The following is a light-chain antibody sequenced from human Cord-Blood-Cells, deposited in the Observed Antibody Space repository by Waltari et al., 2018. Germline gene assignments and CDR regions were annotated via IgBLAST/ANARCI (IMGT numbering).Light chain of an antibody. Sequence: DIQMTQSPSSLSASVGDRVTITCRASQSISSYLNWYQQKPGKAPKLLIYAASSLQSWVPSRFSGSGSGTDFTLTIISLQPEDFATYYCQQSCSTPTFGGGTKVEIK. J-gene: IGKJ4*01. CDR2: AAS. CDR1: QSISSY. CDR3: QQSCSTPT. V-gene: IGKV1-39*01.